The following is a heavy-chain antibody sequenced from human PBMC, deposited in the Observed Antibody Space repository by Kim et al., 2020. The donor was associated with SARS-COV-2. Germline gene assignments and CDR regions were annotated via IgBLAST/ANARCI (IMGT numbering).Heavy chain of an antibody. V-gene: IGHV3-23*01. CDR3: AKGAYDFWSGYYYFDY. Sequence: VKGRFTTSSDNSTKTLYLQMNSLRAEDTAVYYCAKGAYDFWSGYYYFDYWGQGTLVTVSS. J-gene: IGHJ4*02. D-gene: IGHD3-3*01.